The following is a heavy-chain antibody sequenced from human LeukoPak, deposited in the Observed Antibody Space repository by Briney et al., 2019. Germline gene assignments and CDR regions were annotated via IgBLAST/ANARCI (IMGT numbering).Heavy chain of an antibody. CDR1: GFIFGHYA. V-gene: IGHV3-9*01. J-gene: IGHJ3*01. CDR3: VRDVVFEMGYSDGFDL. CDR2: VNSDNDDT. Sequence: GGSLRLSCAASGFIFGHYAIHWVRLTPRKGLEWVSGVNSDNDDTAYAVSVKGRFTISRDNANNTLYLQMDSLRTEYTALYYCVRDVVFEMGYSDGFDLWGQGTMVFVSS. D-gene: IGHD2-15*01.